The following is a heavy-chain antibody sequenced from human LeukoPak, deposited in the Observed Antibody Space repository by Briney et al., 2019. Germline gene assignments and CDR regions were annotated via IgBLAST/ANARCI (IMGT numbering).Heavy chain of an antibody. Sequence: GASVKVSCKASGYTFTAYYIHWVRQAPGQGLEWMGWINSNSGGTKYAEKYEGRVTMTRDTSINTVHMELSSLTSDDTAVYFCSRDGLGYTYGTGWGPSSYVGMYAFDIWGQGTAVTVSS. CDR2: INSNSGGT. CDR3: SRDGLGYTYGTGWGPSSYVGMYAFDI. J-gene: IGHJ3*02. CDR1: GYTFTAYY. D-gene: IGHD5-18*01. V-gene: IGHV1-2*02.